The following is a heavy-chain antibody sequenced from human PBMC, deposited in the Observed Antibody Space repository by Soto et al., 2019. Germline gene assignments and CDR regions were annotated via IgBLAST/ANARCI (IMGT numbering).Heavy chain of an antibody. Sequence: QVQLQESGPGLVKPSGTLSLSCAVSGGSVSNNNWWSWVRQSPGNGLEWIGEIHHSGGTSYNPSLERRANLSVDKSKNELSLRLNYVTAADTAVYYCTKNSAYALDYWGLGILVTVSS. CDR3: TKNSAYALDY. V-gene: IGHV4-4*02. CDR2: IHHSGGT. D-gene: IGHD5-12*01. CDR1: GGSVSNNNW. J-gene: IGHJ4*02.